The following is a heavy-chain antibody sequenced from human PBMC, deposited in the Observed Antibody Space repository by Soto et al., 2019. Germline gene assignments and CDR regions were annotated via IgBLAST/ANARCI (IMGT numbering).Heavy chain of an antibody. CDR3: AKVVHYDIVTGIEYFHH. V-gene: IGHV3-23*01. J-gene: IGHJ1*01. CDR1: GFTFSSYA. CDR2: ISGSGRIT. D-gene: IGHD3-9*01. Sequence: EVELLESGGGLVQPGGSLRLSCAASGFTFSSYAMSWVRRAPGKGLEWVSGISGSGRITKYADSVKGRFIISRDNFKNTLFLQMNSLRAEDTAVYYCAKVVHYDIVTGIEYFHHWAQGTLVTVSS.